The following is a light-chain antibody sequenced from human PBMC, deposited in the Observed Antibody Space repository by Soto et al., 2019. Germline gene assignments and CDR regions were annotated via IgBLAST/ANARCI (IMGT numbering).Light chain of an antibody. CDR2: ADN. J-gene: IGLJ2*01. V-gene: IGLV1-40*01. CDR1: RSNIGAGYD. Sequence: QSVLTQTPSVSGAPGQKITMSCTGSRSNIGAGYDVHWYQQLPGAAPRLLIYADNNRPSRVPDRFSASNSGTSASLAITGLQGEDEAVYYCQSYDTSLSGVIFGAGTKLTVL. CDR3: QSYDTSLSGVI.